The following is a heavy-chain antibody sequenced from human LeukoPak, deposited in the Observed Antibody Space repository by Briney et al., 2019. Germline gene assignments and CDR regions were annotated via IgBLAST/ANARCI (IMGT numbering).Heavy chain of an antibody. D-gene: IGHD2-2*01. CDR2: IYYSGST. V-gene: IGHV4-4*02. CDR3: ARGNEDCSGTSCYSSGGFDP. CDR1: GGSISSSNW. Sequence: SETLSLTCAVSGGSISSSNWWSWVRQPPGKGLEWIGYIYYSGSTNYNPSLKSRVTISVDTSKNQFSLKLSSVTAADTAVYYCARGNEDCSGTSCYSSGGFDPWGQGTLVTVSS. J-gene: IGHJ5*02.